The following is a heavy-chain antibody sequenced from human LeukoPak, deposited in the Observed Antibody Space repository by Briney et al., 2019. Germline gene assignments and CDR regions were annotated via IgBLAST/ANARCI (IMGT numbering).Heavy chain of an antibody. CDR1: GGSISSSSYY. CDR3: ARDRGYYYDSSGYYPKYYFDY. V-gene: IGHV4-39*07. Sequence: PSETLSLTCTVSGGSISSSSYYWGWIRQPPGKGLEWIGNIYYSRSTYYNPSLKSRVTISVDTSKNQFSLKLSSVTAADTAVYYCARDRGYYYDSSGYYPKYYFDYWGQGTLVTVSS. J-gene: IGHJ4*02. D-gene: IGHD3-22*01. CDR2: IYYSRST.